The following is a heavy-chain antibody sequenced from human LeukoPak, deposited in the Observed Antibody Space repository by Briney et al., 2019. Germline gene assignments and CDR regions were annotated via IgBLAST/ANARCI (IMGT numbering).Heavy chain of an antibody. D-gene: IGHD2-15*01. CDR2: TNHSGST. Sequence: PSETLSLTCAVYGGSFSGYYWSWIRQPPGKGLEWIGETNHSGSTNYNPSLKSRVTISVDTSKNQFSLKLSSVTAADTAVYYCARGGRVVVVAATPRAFDPWGQGTLVTVSS. CDR3: ARGGRVVVVAATPRAFDP. V-gene: IGHV4-34*01. CDR1: GGSFSGYY. J-gene: IGHJ5*02.